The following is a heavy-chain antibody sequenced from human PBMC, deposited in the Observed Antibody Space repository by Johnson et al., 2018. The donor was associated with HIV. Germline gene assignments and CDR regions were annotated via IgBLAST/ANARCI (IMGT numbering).Heavy chain of an antibody. D-gene: IGHD2-15*01. Sequence: QVQLVESGGGVVQPGRSLRLSCAASGFTFSSYGMHWVRQAPGKGLEWVAVISYDGTNKYYADSMKGRFTIPRDNSKNTLYLQMSSLRPEDTAVYYCAKIWHWRERLYAFDVWGQGTMVTVSS. CDR3: AKIWHWRERLYAFDV. J-gene: IGHJ3*01. CDR1: GFTFSSYG. CDR2: ISYDGTNK. V-gene: IGHV3-30*18.